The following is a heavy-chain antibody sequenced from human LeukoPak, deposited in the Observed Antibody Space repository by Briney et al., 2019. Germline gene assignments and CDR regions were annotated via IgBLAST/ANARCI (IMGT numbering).Heavy chain of an antibody. D-gene: IGHD3-16*01. CDR2: IYYSGST. Sequence: NPSQTLSLTCTVSGGSISSGGYYWSWIRQHPGKGLEWIGYIYYSGSTYYNPSLKSRVTISVDTSRNQFSLKLSSVTAADTAVYYCARVGVMATVNGYRYHSLDVWGQGTTVAVSS. J-gene: IGHJ6*02. V-gene: IGHV4-31*03. CDR3: ARVGVMATVNGYRYHSLDV. CDR1: GGSISSGGYY.